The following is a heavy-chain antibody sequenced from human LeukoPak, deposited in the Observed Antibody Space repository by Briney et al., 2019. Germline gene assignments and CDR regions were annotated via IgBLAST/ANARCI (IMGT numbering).Heavy chain of an antibody. CDR1: GFTFSSYS. D-gene: IGHD3-3*01. V-gene: IGHV3-21*01. Sequence: GGSLRLSCAASGFTFSSYSMNWVRQAPGKGLEWVLSISSSSSYIYYADSVKGRFTISRDNAKNSLYLQMNSLRAEDTAVYYCARDKGIYDFWSGYYWYWGQGTLVTVSS. CDR2: ISSSSSYI. CDR3: ARDKGIYDFWSGYYWY. J-gene: IGHJ4*02.